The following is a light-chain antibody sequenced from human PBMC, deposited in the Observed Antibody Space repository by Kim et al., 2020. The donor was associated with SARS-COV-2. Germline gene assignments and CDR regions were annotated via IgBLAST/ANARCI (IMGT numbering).Light chain of an antibody. V-gene: IGKV1-13*02. CDR1: RGSSID. J-gene: IGKJ4*01. CDR2: DAS. Sequence: ASFRYGVSSRCRASRGSSIDLAWFQQKPGKATQRLIYDASSWETGVPDRFSGSGSGTDFTLPISSVQAEDFAAYYCHQFKSWPLTFGGGTKVDIK. CDR3: HQFKSWPLT.